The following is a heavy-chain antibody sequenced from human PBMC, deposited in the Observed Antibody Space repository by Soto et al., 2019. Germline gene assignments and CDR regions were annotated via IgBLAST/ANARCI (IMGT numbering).Heavy chain of an antibody. J-gene: IGHJ6*02. CDR3: ASYCTNGVCSYYYGMDV. CDR1: GFTFSSYG. D-gene: IGHD2-8*01. Sequence: GALRLSCAASGFTFSSYGMNWVRQAPGKGLEWVSSISSSSSYIYYADSVKGRFTISRDNAKNSLYLQMNSLRAEDTAVYYCASYCTNGVCSYYYGMDVWGQGTTVTVSS. CDR2: ISSSSSYI. V-gene: IGHV3-21*01.